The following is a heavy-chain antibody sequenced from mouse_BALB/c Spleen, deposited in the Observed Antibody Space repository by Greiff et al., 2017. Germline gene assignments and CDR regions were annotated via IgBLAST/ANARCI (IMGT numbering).Heavy chain of an antibody. CDR2: ISSGGST. D-gene: IGHD2-3*01. CDR1: GFTFSSYA. CDR3: ARGHDGPQDY. J-gene: IGHJ2*01. Sequence: EVKVEESGGGLVKPGGSLKLSCAASGFTFSSYAMSWVRQTPEKRLEWVASISSGGSTYYPDSVKGRFTISRDNARNILYLQMSSLRSEDTAMYYCARGHDGPQDYWGQGTTLTVSS. V-gene: IGHV5-6-5*01.